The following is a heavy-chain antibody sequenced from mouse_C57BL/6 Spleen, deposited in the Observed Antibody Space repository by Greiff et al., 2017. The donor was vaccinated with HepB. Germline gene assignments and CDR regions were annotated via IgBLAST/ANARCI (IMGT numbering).Heavy chain of an antibody. CDR3: VRDSLFDY. Sequence: QVQLKQPGAELVRPGTSVKLSCKASGYTFTSYWMHWVKQRPGQGLEWIGVIDPSDSYTNYNQKFKGKATLTVDTSSSTAYMQLSSLTSEDSAVYYCVRDSLFDYWGQGTTLTVSS. CDR2: IDPSDSYT. D-gene: IGHD6-1*01. V-gene: IGHV1-59*01. J-gene: IGHJ2*01. CDR1: GYTFTSYW.